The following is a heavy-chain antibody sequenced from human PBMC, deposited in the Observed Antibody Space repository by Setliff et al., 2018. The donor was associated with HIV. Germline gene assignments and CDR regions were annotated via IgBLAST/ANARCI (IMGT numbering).Heavy chain of an antibody. V-gene: IGHV4-39*07. J-gene: IGHJ6*03. CDR3: ARVSCNSWYSIPRYYYYSMDV. Sequence: PSETLSLTCTVSGGSISSTTYYWGWIRQPPGKGLEWIGSISYSGRINYNPSLRSRVTTSVDTSKNQFSLRLRSVTAADTAVYYCARVSCNSWYSIPRYYYYSMDVWGNGTTVTVSS. D-gene: IGHD6-13*01. CDR2: ISYSGRI. CDR1: GGSISSTTYY.